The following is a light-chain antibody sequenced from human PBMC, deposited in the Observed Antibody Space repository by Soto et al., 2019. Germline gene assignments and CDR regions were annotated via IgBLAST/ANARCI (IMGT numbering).Light chain of an antibody. CDR1: QSVFIW. V-gene: IGKV1-5*01. CDR3: QQYSCNSFT. CDR2: DAM. J-gene: IGKJ2*01. Sequence: DIQLPQSPSTLSASVGDRVTITCRASQSVFIWVAWYQQKPGRAPQLLIFDAMNLEDGVPSRFSGDGSERDFTLTIGTLKLYDFATYYWQQYSCNSFTFSQGTKLDI.